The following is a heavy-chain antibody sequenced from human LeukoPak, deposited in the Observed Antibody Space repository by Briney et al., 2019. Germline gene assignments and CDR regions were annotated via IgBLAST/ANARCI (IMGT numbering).Heavy chain of an antibody. Sequence: ASVKVSCKASGYIFTNYAIHWVRQAPGQRLEWMGWINADTGNTQYSQKVQGRVTITRDTSASTAYMELSSLRSEDTAVYYCARGGSGGTVCYFDYWDQGTLVTVSS. CDR2: INADTGNT. CDR1: GYIFTNYA. D-gene: IGHD3-10*01. V-gene: IGHV1-3*01. CDR3: ARGGSGGTVCYFDY. J-gene: IGHJ4*02.